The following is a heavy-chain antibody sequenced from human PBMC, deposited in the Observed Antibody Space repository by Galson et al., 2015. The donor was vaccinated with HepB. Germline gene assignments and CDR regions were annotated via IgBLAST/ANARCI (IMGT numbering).Heavy chain of an antibody. Sequence: SLRLSCAASGFTVSSNYMSWVRQAPGKGLEWVSIIYSGGSTYYAESVRGRFTISRDNSKNTLYLQMNSLRVEDTALYYCAKGYSRSWVTGLGYWGRGTQVTVSS. J-gene: IGHJ4*02. CDR3: AKGYSRSWVTGLGY. CDR2: IYSGGST. CDR1: GFTVSSNY. D-gene: IGHD6-13*01. V-gene: IGHV3-53*01.